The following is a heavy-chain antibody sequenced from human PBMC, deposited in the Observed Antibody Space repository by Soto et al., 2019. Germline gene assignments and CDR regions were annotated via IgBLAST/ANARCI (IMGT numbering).Heavy chain of an antibody. CDR3: ARRGGGAVVWYYDL. CDR2: ISGRGGST. J-gene: IGHJ2*01. D-gene: IGHD2-21*01. V-gene: IGHV3-23*01. CDR1: GFIFSNYA. Sequence: EEHLLESGGGVVQRGGSLRLSCAASGFIFSNYAMTWVRQAPGKGLEWVSRISGRGGSTYYADSVKGRLTMSRDNSKNTLYLQMNSLSAEDTAIYYGARRGGGAVVWYYDLWGRGTLVTV.